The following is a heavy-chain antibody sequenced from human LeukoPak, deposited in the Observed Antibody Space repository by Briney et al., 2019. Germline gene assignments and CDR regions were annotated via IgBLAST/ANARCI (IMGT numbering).Heavy chain of an antibody. D-gene: IGHD3-3*01. J-gene: IGHJ4*02. Sequence: ASVKVSCKASGYTFTGYTMRWVRQAPGQGLEWLGWINPSSGGTNYAQEFQGRVTMTRDTSISTAYMELSRLRSDDTAVYYCARDREKKGTFGVVIMAIDYWGQGTLVTVSS. CDR3: ARDREKKGTFGVVIMAIDY. CDR2: INPSSGGT. CDR1: GYTFTGYT. V-gene: IGHV1-2*02.